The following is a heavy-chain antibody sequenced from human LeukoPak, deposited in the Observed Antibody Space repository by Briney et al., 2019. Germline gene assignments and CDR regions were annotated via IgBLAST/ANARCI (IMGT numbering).Heavy chain of an antibody. CDR2: ISSSSGTI. D-gene: IGHD1-1*01. V-gene: IGHV3-48*01. Sequence: GGSLRLSCAASGFSFSIYSIIWVRQAPGKGLEWLSYISSSSGTIFYADSVKGRFTISRDNAKRSVYLQMNSLRAEDTGVYYCARFPPGTAFDIWGQGTMVTVSS. J-gene: IGHJ3*02. CDR3: ARFPPGTAFDI. CDR1: GFSFSIYS.